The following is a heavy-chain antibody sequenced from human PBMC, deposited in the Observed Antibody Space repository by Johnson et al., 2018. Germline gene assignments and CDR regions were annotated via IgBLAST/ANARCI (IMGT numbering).Heavy chain of an antibody. CDR3: AGVYCSGGSCYWGWFDP. D-gene: IGHD2-15*01. CDR2: IYYSGST. V-gene: IGHV4-59*01. J-gene: IGHJ5*02. Sequence: QVQLQESGPGLVKPSVTLSLTCTVSGGSISSYYWSWIRQPPGKGLEWIGYIYYSGSTNYNPSLKRRVPISVDTSKNQFSLKLTSVTAADTAVYYCAGVYCSGGSCYWGWFDPWGQGTLVTVSS. CDR1: GGSISSYY.